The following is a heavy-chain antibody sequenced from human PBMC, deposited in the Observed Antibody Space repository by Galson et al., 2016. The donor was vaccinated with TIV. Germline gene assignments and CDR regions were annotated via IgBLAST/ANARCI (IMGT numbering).Heavy chain of an antibody. Sequence: SVKVSCKASGYTFTSYYMHWVRQAPGQGLEWMGIINPSGGSTTYAQKFQGRVTMTRDMSTTTVHMELSSLRSEDTAVYYCARGGYRFGNYFDFWGQGTLVTVSS. J-gene: IGHJ4*02. CDR3: ARGGYRFGNYFDF. CDR2: INPSGGST. CDR1: GYTFTSYY. V-gene: IGHV1-46*01. D-gene: IGHD5-12*01.